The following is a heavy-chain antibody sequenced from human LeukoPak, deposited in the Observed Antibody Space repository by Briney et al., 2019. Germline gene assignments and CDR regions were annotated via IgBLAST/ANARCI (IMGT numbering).Heavy chain of an antibody. J-gene: IGHJ4*02. CDR2: TSAHNDDT. CDR1: GYTFTSYG. Sequence: ASVKVSCKASGYTFTSYGISWVRQAPGQGLEWMGWTSAHNDDTNYAETLQGRLTMTADISTSTAYMELTSLRSDDTAVYYCARDWDSRNDYFDPWGQGTLVVVSS. D-gene: IGHD1-1*01. V-gene: IGHV1-18*01. CDR3: ARDWDSRNDYFDP.